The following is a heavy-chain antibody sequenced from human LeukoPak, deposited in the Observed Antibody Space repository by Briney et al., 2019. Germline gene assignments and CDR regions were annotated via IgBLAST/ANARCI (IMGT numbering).Heavy chain of an antibody. V-gene: IGHV1-18*01. CDR3: AKDQGPIYYYYMDV. CDR1: GYTFTNYG. Sequence: ASVKVSCKASGYTFTNYGISWVRQAPGQGLEWMGWISVYNGNTNYAQKLQGRVTMTTDTSTSTAYMELRSLRSEDTALYYCAKDQGPIYYYYMDVWGKGTTVTISS. CDR2: ISVYNGNT. J-gene: IGHJ6*03.